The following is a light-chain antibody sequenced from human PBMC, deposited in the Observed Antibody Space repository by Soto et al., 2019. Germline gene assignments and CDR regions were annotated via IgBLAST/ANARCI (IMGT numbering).Light chain of an antibody. J-gene: IGLJ2*01. CDR2: GNI. CDR1: SSNIGAGYD. Sequence: QSVLTQPPSVSGAPGQRVTISCIESSSNIGAGYDVYWYQQLPGTAPKLLIYGNINRPSGVPDRFSGSKSGTSASLAITGLQAQDEADYYCQSYDSSLSGWVFGGGTKLTVL. CDR3: QSYDSSLSGWV. V-gene: IGLV1-40*01.